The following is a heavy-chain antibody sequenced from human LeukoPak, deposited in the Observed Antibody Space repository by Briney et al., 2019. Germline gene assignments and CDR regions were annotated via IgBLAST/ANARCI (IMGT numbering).Heavy chain of an antibody. CDR2: ISFDGSDK. CDR1: GFNFNSYP. J-gene: IGHJ4*02. D-gene: IGHD3-10*01. V-gene: IGHV3-30*04. CDR3: ARVLGFGSPPAY. Sequence: TGGSLRLSCVASGFNFNSYPMHWVRQAPGKRLEWVGLISFDGSDKSYADSVEGRFTISRDNSKNTLYLQMNSLSAEDTAVYYCARVLGFGSPPAYWGQGTQVFVSS.